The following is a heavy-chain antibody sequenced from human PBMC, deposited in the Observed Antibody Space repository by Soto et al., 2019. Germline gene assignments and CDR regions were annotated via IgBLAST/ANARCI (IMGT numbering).Heavy chain of an antibody. V-gene: IGHV3-30*04. CDR2: ISYDGSNK. J-gene: IGHJ3*02. Sequence: QVQLVESGGGVVQPGRSLRLSCAASGFTFSSYAMHWVRQAPGKGLEWVAVISYDGSNKYYADSVKGRFTISRDNSKNTLYLQMNSLRAEDTAVYYCATSGDYGPFDIWGQGTMVTVSS. CDR1: GFTFSSYA. D-gene: IGHD4-17*01. CDR3: ATSGDYGPFDI.